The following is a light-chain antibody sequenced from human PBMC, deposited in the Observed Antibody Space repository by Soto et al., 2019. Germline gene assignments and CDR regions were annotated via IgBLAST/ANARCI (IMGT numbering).Light chain of an antibody. V-gene: IGKV3-20*01. CDR3: QQYGNSPYT. J-gene: IGKJ2*01. Sequence: EIVLTQSPGALSLSPGERATLSCRASQSVSSSYLAWYQQKPGQAPRLLIYGASSRATGIPDRFSGSGSGTDFTLTISRLEREDFAVFYCQQYGNSPYTFGQGTNLEIK. CDR1: QSVSSSY. CDR2: GAS.